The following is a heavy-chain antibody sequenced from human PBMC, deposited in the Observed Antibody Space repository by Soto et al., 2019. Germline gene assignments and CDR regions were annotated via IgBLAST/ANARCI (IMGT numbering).Heavy chain of an antibody. CDR1: GGSFSGYY. V-gene: IGHV4-34*01. Sequence: QVQLQQWGAGLLKPSETLSLTCAVYGGSFSGYYWTWIRQPPGTGLEWIGEINHSGSPNYTPSLTRRVPISVDTSKNQFSLTLTSVTAADTAVYYCARDKITGLFDYWGQGTLVTVSS. CDR3: ARDKITGLFDY. J-gene: IGHJ4*02. CDR2: INHSGSP. D-gene: IGHD2-8*02.